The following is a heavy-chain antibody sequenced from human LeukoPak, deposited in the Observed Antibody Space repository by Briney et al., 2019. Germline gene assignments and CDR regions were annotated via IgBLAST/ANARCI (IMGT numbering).Heavy chain of an antibody. CDR1: GYTFTGYY. V-gene: IGHV1-46*01. CDR3: ARDQEGFDY. J-gene: IGHJ4*02. Sequence: ASVKVSCKASGYTFTGYYMHWVRQAPGQGLEWMGMIYPRDGSTSYAQKFQGRVTVTRDTSTSTVHMELSGLSSEDTAVYYCARDQEGFDYWGQGTLVTVSS. CDR2: IYPRDGST.